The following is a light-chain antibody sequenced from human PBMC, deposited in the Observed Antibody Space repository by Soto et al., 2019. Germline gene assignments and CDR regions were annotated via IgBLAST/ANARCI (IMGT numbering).Light chain of an antibody. V-gene: IGLV1-44*01. CDR2: SNN. J-gene: IGLJ1*01. CDR3: AAWDDSLNGFYV. CDR1: SSDVGSHN. Sequence: QSALTQPASVSGSPGQSITISCTGTSSDVGSHNFVSWYQQRPGKAPKLLIYSNNQRPSGVPDRFSGSKSGTSASLAISGLQSEDEADYYCAAWDDSLNGFYVFGTGTKLTVL.